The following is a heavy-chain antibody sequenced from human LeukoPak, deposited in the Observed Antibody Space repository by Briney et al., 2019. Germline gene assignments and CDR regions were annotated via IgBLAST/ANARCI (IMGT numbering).Heavy chain of an antibody. CDR2: ISGSGSGGST. Sequence: GGSLRLSCVASGFTFSSNSMSWVRQAPGKGLEWVSNISGSGSGGSTYYADSVKGRFTISRDNSKNTLYLQMNSLRAEDTAVYYCAKSGYNRFDYWGQGTLVTVSS. D-gene: IGHD5-24*01. V-gene: IGHV3-23*01. CDR1: GFTFSSNS. CDR3: AKSGYNRFDY. J-gene: IGHJ4*02.